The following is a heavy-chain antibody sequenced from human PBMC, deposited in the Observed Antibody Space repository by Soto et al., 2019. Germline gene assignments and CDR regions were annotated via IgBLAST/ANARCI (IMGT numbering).Heavy chain of an antibody. J-gene: IGHJ5*02. V-gene: IGHV4-59*12. CDR3: ARVSRHYDFWSGYHWFDP. D-gene: IGHD3-3*01. Sequence: SETLSLTCTVSGGSISSYYWSWIRQPPGKGLEWIGYINHSGSTNYNPSLKSRVTISVDTSKNQFSLKLSAVTAADTAVYYCARVSRHYDFWSGYHWFDPWGQGTLVTVSS. CDR1: GGSISSYY. CDR2: INHSGST.